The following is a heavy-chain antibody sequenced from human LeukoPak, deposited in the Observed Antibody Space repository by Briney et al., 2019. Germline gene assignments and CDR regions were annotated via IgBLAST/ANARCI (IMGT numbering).Heavy chain of an antibody. CDR1: GFTFDDYA. J-gene: IGHJ4*02. Sequence: PGGSLRLSCAASGFTFDDYAMHWVRQASRKGLEWVSGISWNSGSIGYADSVKGRFTISRDNAKNSLYLQMNSLRAEDTALYYCAKDYDSSGYALYYFDYWGQGTLVTVSS. V-gene: IGHV3-9*01. CDR2: ISWNSGSI. CDR3: AKDYDSSGYALYYFDY. D-gene: IGHD3-22*01.